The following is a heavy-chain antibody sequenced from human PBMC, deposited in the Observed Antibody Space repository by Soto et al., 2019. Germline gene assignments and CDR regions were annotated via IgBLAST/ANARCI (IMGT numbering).Heavy chain of an antibody. Sequence: GESLKISCKGSGYSFTSYWIGWVRQMPGKGLEWMGIIYPGDSDTRYSPSFQGQVTISADKSISTAYLQWSSLKASDTAMYYCASPFLTAAGQSDAFDIWGQGTMVTVSS. V-gene: IGHV5-51*01. CDR1: GYSFTSYW. CDR3: ASPFLTAAGQSDAFDI. D-gene: IGHD6-13*01. CDR2: IYPGDSDT. J-gene: IGHJ3*02.